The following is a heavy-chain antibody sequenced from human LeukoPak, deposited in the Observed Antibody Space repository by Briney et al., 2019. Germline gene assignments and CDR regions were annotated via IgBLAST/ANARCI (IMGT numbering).Heavy chain of an antibody. CDR1: GGSFSGYS. CDR2: INHSRST. Sequence: SETLSLTCAVYGGSFSGYSWSWIRQPPGKGLEWIGEINHSRSTNYNPSLKSRVTISVDRSKNQFSLKLSSVTAADTAVYYCARTREAAAVYAFDIWGQGTMVTVSS. J-gene: IGHJ3*02. V-gene: IGHV4-34*01. CDR3: ARTREAAAVYAFDI. D-gene: IGHD6-13*01.